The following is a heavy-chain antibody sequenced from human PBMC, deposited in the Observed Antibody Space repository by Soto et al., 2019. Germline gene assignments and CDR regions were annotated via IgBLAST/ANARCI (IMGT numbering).Heavy chain of an antibody. J-gene: IGHJ4*02. CDR1: GDSMSTYY. CDR3: ARSFTYGAQRFDS. Sequence: SETLSLTCSVSGDSMSTYYWTWIRQPPGKGLEWIGYIYDGRTTDYNPSLKSRVAISVDASKNQFSLKLSSVTAADTAMYYCARSFTYGAQRFDSWGQGALVTVSS. V-gene: IGHV4-59*01. D-gene: IGHD3-10*01. CDR2: IYDGRTT.